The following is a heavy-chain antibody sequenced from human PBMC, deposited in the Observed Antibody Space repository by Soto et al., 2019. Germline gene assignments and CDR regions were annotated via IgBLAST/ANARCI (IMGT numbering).Heavy chain of an antibody. CDR1: GFTFSSYG. CDR3: AKDDTMVRGPRDFDS. J-gene: IGHJ4*02. D-gene: IGHD3-10*01. CDR2: ISYDGSNK. Sequence: PGGSLRLSCAASGFTFSSYGMHWVRQAPGKGLEWVAVISYDGSNKYYADSVKGRFTISRDNSKNTLYLQMNSLRAEDTAVYYCAKDDTMVRGPRDFDSWGQGTPVTVSS. V-gene: IGHV3-30*18.